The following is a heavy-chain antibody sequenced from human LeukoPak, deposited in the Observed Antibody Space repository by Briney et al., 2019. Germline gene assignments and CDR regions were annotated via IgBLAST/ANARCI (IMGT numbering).Heavy chain of an antibody. CDR1: GFTFSDYY. Sequence: GGSLRLSCAASGFTFSDYYINWIRQAPGKELEWVSYISGSGNTIYYIDSVKGRFTISRDNAKNSLYLQMNSLRAEDTAVYYCAADRCSSTSCYIGLNYYYYYMDVWGKGTTVTVSS. D-gene: IGHD2-2*01. CDR3: AADRCSSTSCYIGLNYYYYYMDV. V-gene: IGHV3-11*01. CDR2: ISGSGNTI. J-gene: IGHJ6*03.